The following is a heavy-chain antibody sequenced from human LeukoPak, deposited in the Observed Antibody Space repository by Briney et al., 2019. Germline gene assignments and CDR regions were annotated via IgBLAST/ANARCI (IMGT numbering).Heavy chain of an antibody. V-gene: IGHV3-49*04. J-gene: IGHJ4*02. CDR2: IRSKAYGGTT. CDR1: GFTFGDYA. D-gene: IGHD1-26*01. Sequence: GGSLRLSCTASGFTFGDYAMSWVRQAPGKGLEWVGFIRSKAYGGTTEYAASVKGRFTISRDDSKSIAYLQMNSLKTEDTAVYYCTRDAPSGVGARDDYWGQGTLVTVSS. CDR3: TRDAPSGVGARDDY.